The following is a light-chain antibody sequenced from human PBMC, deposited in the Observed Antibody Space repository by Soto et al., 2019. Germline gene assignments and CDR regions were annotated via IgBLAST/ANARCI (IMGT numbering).Light chain of an antibody. V-gene: IGKV3-20*01. J-gene: IGKJ3*01. CDR3: QQYGSSPPFT. Sequence: EMVLTQSPGTLSLSPGEGATLSCRASQSVSSSYLAWYQQKPGQAPRLLIYGASSRATGIPDRFSGSGSGTDFTLTISRLESEDFAVYYCQQYGSSPPFTFGPGTKVDIK. CDR2: GAS. CDR1: QSVSSSY.